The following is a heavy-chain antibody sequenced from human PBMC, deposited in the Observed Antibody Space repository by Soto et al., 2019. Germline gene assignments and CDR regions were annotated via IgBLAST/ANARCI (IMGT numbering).Heavy chain of an antibody. CDR3: ATGGSYCSSTACLCWYLDL. CDR2: MHHSGTT. V-gene: IGHV4-4*02. J-gene: IGHJ2*01. CDR1: SGSISTNNW. D-gene: IGHD2-2*01. Sequence: QVQLQESGPGLVKPSGTLSLSCAVSSGSISTNNWWSWVRQPPGKGMEWIGEMHHSGTTNYNPSLKSSVTMSVDKSKNHFSLKLNPVAAADTAVYYCATGGSYCSSTACLCWYLDLWGRGTLVSVSS.